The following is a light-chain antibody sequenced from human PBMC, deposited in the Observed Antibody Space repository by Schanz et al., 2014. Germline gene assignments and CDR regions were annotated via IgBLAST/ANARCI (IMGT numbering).Light chain of an antibody. Sequence: SALTQPASVSGSPGQSITISCTGTSSDVGGYNYVSWYQQHPGKAPKLMVYDVSNRPSGVPDRFSGSKSGNTASLTISGLQAEDEADYYCCSYAGSSTVFGGGTQLTVL. V-gene: IGLV2-14*03. CDR2: DVS. J-gene: IGLJ7*01. CDR3: CSYAGSSTV. CDR1: SSDVGGYNY.